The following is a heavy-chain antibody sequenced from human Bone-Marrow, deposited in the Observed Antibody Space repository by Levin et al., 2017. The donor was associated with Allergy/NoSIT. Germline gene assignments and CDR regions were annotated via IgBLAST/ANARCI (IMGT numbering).Heavy chain of an antibody. D-gene: IGHD3-10*01. Sequence: SCAASGFSFSDHGIHWVRQAPGKGLEWVAVISYDGSNTYYGDFVKGRFTISRDNSKNTLYLEMNSLRADDTAVYYCSNILVRGVEGDYWGQGTLVTVSS. CDR2: ISYDGSNT. CDR3: SNILVRGVEGDY. J-gene: IGHJ4*02. V-gene: IGHV3-30*18. CDR1: GFSFSDHG.